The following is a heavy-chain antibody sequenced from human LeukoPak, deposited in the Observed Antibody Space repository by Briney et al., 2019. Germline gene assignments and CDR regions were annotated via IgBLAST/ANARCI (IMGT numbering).Heavy chain of an antibody. CDR1: GGSISSGGYS. D-gene: IGHD3-22*01. V-gene: IGHV4-30-2*01. CDR3: ARGDSSGYYRYFDY. J-gene: IGHJ4*02. CDR2: IYHSGST. Sequence: SETLSLTCAVSGGSISSGGYSWSWIRQPPGTGLEWLGYIYHSGSTYYNPSLKSRVTISVDRSKNQFSLKLSSVTAADTAVYYCARGDSSGYYRYFDYWGQGTLVTVSS.